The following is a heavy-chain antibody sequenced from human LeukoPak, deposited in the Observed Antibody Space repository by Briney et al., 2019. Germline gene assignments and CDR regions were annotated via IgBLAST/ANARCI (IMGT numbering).Heavy chain of an antibody. Sequence: PSQALSLTCTVSGGSISSGSYYWSWIRQPAGKGLEWIGRIYTSGSTNYNPSLKSRVTISVDTSKNQFSLKLSSVTAADTAVYYCAREPYCSSTSCYLPHYYYYYMDVWGKGTTVTISS. J-gene: IGHJ6*03. V-gene: IGHV4-61*02. CDR3: AREPYCSSTSCYLPHYYYYYMDV. CDR1: GGSISSGSYY. CDR2: IYTSGST. D-gene: IGHD2-2*01.